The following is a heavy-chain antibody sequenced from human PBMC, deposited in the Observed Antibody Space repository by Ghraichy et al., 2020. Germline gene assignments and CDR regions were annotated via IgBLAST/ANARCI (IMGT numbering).Heavy chain of an antibody. D-gene: IGHD2-15*01. CDR3: ARRGGSDYYYYYGLDV. Sequence: SVKVSCKASGGTFSSYAIRWVRQAPGQGLEWMGGIIPMFGTANYAQKFQGRVTITADESMSTAYMELSSLRSEETAVYYCARRGGSDYYYYYGLDVWGQGTTVTVSS. CDR2: IIPMFGTA. V-gene: IGHV1-69*13. J-gene: IGHJ6*02. CDR1: GGTFSSYA.